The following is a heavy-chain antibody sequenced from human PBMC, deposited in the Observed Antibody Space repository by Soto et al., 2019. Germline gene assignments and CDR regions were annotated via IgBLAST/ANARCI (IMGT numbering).Heavy chain of an antibody. CDR2: IIPLSGTT. V-gene: IGHV1-69*13. J-gene: IGHJ6*02. Sequence: SVKVSCKASGGTFSNHAVSWVRQAPGQGPEWMGGIIPLSGTTNYVQKFQGRVTITADESMTTAYMELSSLRSEDTAVYYCARAADIVATRKGYYYYGMDVWGQGTTVTVSS. CDR1: GGTFSNHA. D-gene: IGHD5-12*01. CDR3: ARAADIVATRKGYYYYGMDV.